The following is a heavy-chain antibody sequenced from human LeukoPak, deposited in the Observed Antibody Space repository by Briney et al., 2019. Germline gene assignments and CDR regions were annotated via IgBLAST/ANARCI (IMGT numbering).Heavy chain of an antibody. D-gene: IGHD2-21*01. Sequence: GGSLRLSCAASGFTFDDYAMHWVRQAPGKGLEWVSGISWNSGSIGYADSVKGRFTISRDNAKNSLYLQMNSLRAEDTALYYCAKGYLPLFVKGWFDPWGQGTLVTVSS. CDR2: ISWNSGSI. J-gene: IGHJ5*02. CDR1: GFTFDDYA. CDR3: AKGYLPLFVKGWFDP. V-gene: IGHV3-9*01.